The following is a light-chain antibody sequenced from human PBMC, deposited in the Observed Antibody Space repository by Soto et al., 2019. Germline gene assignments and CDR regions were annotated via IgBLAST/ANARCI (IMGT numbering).Light chain of an antibody. CDR1: QSVGSNF. CDR2: GAS. Sequence: EIVLTQSPGTLSFSPGERATLSCRASQSVGSNFLAWYQQKPGQAPRLLIYGASSRATGIPDRFSGSGSGTDFTLTTSRLEPDDFAIYYCQHYGSSPWTFGQGTEVEIK. CDR3: QHYGSSPWT. V-gene: IGKV3-20*01. J-gene: IGKJ1*01.